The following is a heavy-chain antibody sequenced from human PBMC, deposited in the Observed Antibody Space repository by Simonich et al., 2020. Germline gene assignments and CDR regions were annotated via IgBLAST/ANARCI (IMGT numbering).Heavy chain of an antibody. CDR2: NSAYNGNT. Sequence: QVQLVQSGAEVKKPGASVKVSCKASGYTFTSYGISWVRQAPGQGIEWMGWNSAYNGNTNYAQKLQGRVTMTTDTSTSTAYMELGSLRSDDTAVYYCARASRGTWWYYYFDYWGQGTLVTVSS. V-gene: IGHV1-18*01. D-gene: IGHD2-15*01. CDR3: ARASRGTWWYYYFDY. CDR1: GYTFTSYG. J-gene: IGHJ4*02.